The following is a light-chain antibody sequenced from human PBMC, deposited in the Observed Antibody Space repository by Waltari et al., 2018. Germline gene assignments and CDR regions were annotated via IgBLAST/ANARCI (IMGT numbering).Light chain of an antibody. CDR1: SSNIGSNT. J-gene: IGLJ2*01. V-gene: IGLV1-44*01. Sequence: QSVLTQPPSASGTPGQRVTISCSGSSSNIGSNTVNWYQHLPGPAPKLLISRDNQRPSGAPDRCSGSKSGPSASLAISGLQSEHEATYYCATWDDSLNGPLFGGGTMLTVL. CDR2: RDN. CDR3: ATWDDSLNGPL.